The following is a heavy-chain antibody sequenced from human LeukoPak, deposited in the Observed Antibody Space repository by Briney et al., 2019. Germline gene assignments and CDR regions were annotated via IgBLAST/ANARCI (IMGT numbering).Heavy chain of an antibody. CDR3: ARLTPGYGMDV. J-gene: IGHJ6*02. Sequence: TSETLSLTCAVYGGSFSGYYWSWIRQPPGKGLEWIGEINHSGSTNYNPSLKSRVTISVDTSKNQFSLKLNSVTAADTAVYYCARLTPGYGMDVWGQGTTVTVSS. CDR1: GGSFSGYY. D-gene: IGHD4-23*01. V-gene: IGHV4-34*01. CDR2: INHSGST.